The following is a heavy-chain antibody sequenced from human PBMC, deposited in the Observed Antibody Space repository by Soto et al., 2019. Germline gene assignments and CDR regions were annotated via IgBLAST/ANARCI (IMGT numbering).Heavy chain of an antibody. V-gene: IGHV4-4*02. CDR3: ARVSGSYYYGMDV. J-gene: IGHJ6*02. CDR2: IYHSGST. D-gene: IGHD1-26*01. CDR1: GGSISSSNW. Sequence: QVQLQESGPGLVKPSGTLSLTCAISGGSISSSNWWSWVRQPPGKGLEWIGEIYHSGSTNYNPSLKSRVNISVDKSKNQFSLKLSSVTAADTAVYYCARVSGSYYYGMDVWGQGTTVTVSS.